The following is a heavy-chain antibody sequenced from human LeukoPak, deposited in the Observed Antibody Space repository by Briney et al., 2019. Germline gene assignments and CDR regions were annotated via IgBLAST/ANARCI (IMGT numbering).Heavy chain of an antibody. J-gene: IGHJ3*02. CDR3: ASFRYYDSSGYPADAFDI. CDR2: INPNSGGT. CDR1: GYTFTGYY. V-gene: IGHV1-2*02. Sequence: ASVKVSCKASGYTFTGYYMHWVRQAPGQGLEWMGWINPNSGGTNYAQKFQGRVTMTRDTSISTAYMELSRLRSDDTAVYYCASFRYYDSSGYPADAFDIRGQGTMVTVSS. D-gene: IGHD3-22*01.